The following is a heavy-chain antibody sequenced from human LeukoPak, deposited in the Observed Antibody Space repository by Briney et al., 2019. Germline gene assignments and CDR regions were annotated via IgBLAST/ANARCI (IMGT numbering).Heavy chain of an antibody. J-gene: IGHJ4*02. D-gene: IGHD2-15*01. V-gene: IGHV1-2*02. CDR2: ISPNSGGT. CDR3: AVGYCSGGSCYHFDY. CDR1: GYTFTDYY. Sequence: ASVKVSCKASGYTFTDYYMHWVRQAPGQGLEWMGWISPNSGGTNYAQKFQGRVTMTRDTSISTAYMELSRLRSDDTAVYYCAVGYCSGGSCYHFDYWGQGTLVTVHS.